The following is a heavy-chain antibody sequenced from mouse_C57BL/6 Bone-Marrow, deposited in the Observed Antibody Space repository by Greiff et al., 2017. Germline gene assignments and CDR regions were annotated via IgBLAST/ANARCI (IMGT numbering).Heavy chain of an antibody. D-gene: IGHD1-1*01. CDR2: IDPSDSET. CDR3: ARSGGFTTVVATNFDV. CDR1: GYTFTSYW. J-gene: IGHJ1*03. V-gene: IGHV1-52*01. Sequence: QVQLQQPGAELVRPGSSVKLSCTASGYTFTSYWMHWVKQRPIQGLEWIGNIDPSDSETHYNQKFKDKATLTVDKSSSTAYMQLSSLTSEDSAVYYCARSGGFTTVVATNFDVWGTGTTVTVSS.